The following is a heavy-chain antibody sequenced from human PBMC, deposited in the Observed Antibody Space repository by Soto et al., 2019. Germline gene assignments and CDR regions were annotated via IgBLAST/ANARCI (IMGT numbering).Heavy chain of an antibody. Sequence: GGSLRLSCAAPGFTFSSYAMSWVRQAPGKGLEWVSAISGSGGSTYYADSVKGRFTISRDNSKNTLYLQMNSLRAEDTAVYYCAAESDHYYDTSGYYYFDYWGQGTLVTVSS. V-gene: IGHV3-23*01. CDR1: GFTFSSYA. J-gene: IGHJ4*02. D-gene: IGHD3-22*01. CDR2: ISGSGGST. CDR3: AAESDHYYDTSGYYYFDY.